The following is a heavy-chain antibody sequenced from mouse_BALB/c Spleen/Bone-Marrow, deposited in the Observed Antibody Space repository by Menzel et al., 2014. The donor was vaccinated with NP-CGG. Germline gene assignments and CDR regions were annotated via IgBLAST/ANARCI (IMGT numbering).Heavy chain of an antibody. D-gene: IGHD1-1*01. Sequence: EVQLQESGAELVKPGASVKLSCTASGFNIKDTYRHWVKQRPEQGLEWIGRIDPANGNTKYDPKFQGKATITADTSSNTAYLQLSSLTSEDTAVYYCASYYYGSSRFAYWGQGTLVTVSA. CDR3: ASYYYGSSRFAY. CDR1: GFNIKDTY. J-gene: IGHJ3*01. CDR2: IDPANGNT. V-gene: IGHV14-3*02.